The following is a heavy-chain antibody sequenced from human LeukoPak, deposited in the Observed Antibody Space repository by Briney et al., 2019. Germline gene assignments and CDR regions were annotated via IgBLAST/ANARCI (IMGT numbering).Heavy chain of an antibody. V-gene: IGHV5-10-1*01. J-gene: IGHJ4*02. CDR1: GYTFTRYW. Sequence: RGASLKISCKGSGYTFTRYWISWLRQIPEKVQEWMGMIDPSDSYTNSSPSFHGHVTLSVDTTISTAYLQSSSLTASDTAIYYCARSFCSGSVSHWVYWGQGTLVTVSS. CDR2: IDPSDSYT. CDR3: ARSFCSGSVSHWVY. D-gene: IGHD3-10*01.